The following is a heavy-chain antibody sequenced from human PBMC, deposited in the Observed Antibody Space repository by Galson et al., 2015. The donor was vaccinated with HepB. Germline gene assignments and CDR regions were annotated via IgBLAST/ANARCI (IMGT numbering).Heavy chain of an antibody. CDR2: IDWDDDK. CDR1: GFSLTTSGMC. Sequence: PALVKPTQTLTLTCSFSGFSLTTSGMCVTWIRQSPGQALEWLGRIDWDDDKYYSTTLKTTLTISKDTSRNQVVLTMTNMDPVDTATYYRGGRHYYYDPDVWGQGAPVTASS. CDR3: GGRHYYYDPDV. J-gene: IGHJ6*02. V-gene: IGHV2-70*11. D-gene: IGHD3-16*01.